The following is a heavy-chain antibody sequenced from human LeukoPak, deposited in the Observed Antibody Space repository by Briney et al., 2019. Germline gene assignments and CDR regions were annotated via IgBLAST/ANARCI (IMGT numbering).Heavy chain of an antibody. CDR1: GFTFSSYG. D-gene: IGHD2-21*02. J-gene: IGHJ4*02. Sequence: GGSLRLSCAASGFTFSSYGMSWVRQAPGKGLEWVSAISGSGGSKYYADSVKGRFTILRENSKNTVYMQKNSLRAEDTAVYYCAKDPEKYCGGDCYGYWGQGTLVTVSS. V-gene: IGHV3-23*01. CDR3: AKDPEKYCGGDCYGY. CDR2: ISGSGGSK.